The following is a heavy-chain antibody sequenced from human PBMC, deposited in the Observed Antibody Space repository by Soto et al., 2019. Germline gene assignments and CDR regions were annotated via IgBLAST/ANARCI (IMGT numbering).Heavy chain of an antibody. CDR3: AHLSASYYTDNFDY. Sequence: QITLKESGPTLVKPTQTLTLTCTFSGFSLSTSGVGVGWIRQPPGKALEWLALIYWNDDKRYSPSLKSRLTITKYTSKNQVVLTMTNMDPVDTATYYCAHLSASYYTDNFDYCCQGTLVTVS. CDR1: GFSLSTSGVG. J-gene: IGHJ4*02. V-gene: IGHV2-5*01. D-gene: IGHD3-10*01. CDR2: IYWNDDK.